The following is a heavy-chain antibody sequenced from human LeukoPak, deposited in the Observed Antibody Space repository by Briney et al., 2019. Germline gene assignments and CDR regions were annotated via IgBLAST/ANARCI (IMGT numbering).Heavy chain of an antibody. CDR3: ARSWGSSSPYYYYYMDV. CDR1: GGSISSYY. CDR2: IYYSGST. V-gene: IGHV4-59*01. D-gene: IGHD6-6*01. Sequence: SETLSLTCTVSGGSISSYYWSWIRQPPGKGLEWIGYIYYSGSTNYNPSLKSRVTISVDTSKNQFSLKLSSVTAADTALYYCARSWGSSSPYYYYYMDVWGKGTTVTVSS. J-gene: IGHJ6*03.